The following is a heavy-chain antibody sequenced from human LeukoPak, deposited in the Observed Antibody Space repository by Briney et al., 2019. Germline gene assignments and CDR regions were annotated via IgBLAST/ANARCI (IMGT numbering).Heavy chain of an antibody. Sequence: GGSLRLSCTASGFTFSNYAMRWFRQAPGKGLEWVPTISGSDGSTYYADSVKGRFTISRDNSKNTLYLQMNSLRVEDTAIYYCAKGRGYCTGGSCYSDYWGQGTLVTVSS. J-gene: IGHJ4*02. CDR2: ISGSDGST. D-gene: IGHD2-15*01. CDR3: AKGRGYCTGGSCYSDY. CDR1: GFTFSNYA. V-gene: IGHV3-23*01.